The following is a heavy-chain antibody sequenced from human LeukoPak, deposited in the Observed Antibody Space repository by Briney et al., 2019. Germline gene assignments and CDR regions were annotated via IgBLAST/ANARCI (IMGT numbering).Heavy chain of an antibody. CDR2: ISGSGGST. Sequence: GGSLRLSCAASGFTFSSYEMNWVRQAPGKGLEWVSAISGSGGSTYYADSVKGRFTISRDNSKNTLYLQMNSLRAEDTAVYYCAKRALLGFGELYYFDYWGQGTLVTVSS. CDR1: GFTFSSYE. J-gene: IGHJ4*02. CDR3: AKRALLGFGELYYFDY. V-gene: IGHV3-23*01. D-gene: IGHD3-10*01.